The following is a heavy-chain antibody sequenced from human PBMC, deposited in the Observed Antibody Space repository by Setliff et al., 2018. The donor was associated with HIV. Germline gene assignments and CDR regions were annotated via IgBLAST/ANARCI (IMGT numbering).Heavy chain of an antibody. CDR1: GFIFNDAY. D-gene: IGHD1-26*01. CDR3: TTRLSGSYIPNWFDP. Sequence: GGSLRLSCAASGFIFNDAYMNWVRQAPGKGPEWVGRIKSKDDGGTREYAAPVKGRFTISRDDSKNTVYLQMNSLKTEDTAVYYCTTRLSGSYIPNWFDPWGQGTLVTVSS. CDR2: IKSKDDGGTR. J-gene: IGHJ5*02. V-gene: IGHV3-15*01.